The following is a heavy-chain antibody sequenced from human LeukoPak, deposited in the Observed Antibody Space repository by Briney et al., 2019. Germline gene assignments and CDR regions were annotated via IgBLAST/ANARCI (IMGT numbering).Heavy chain of an antibody. CDR2: ISWNSGSI. CDR1: GFTFDDYA. Sequence: GGSLRLSCAASGFTFDDYAMHWVRQAPGKGLEWVSGISWNSGSIGYADSVKGRFTISRDNAKNSLYLQMNSLRAEDTALYYCAKGIAAAGFADAFDIWGQRTMVTVSS. V-gene: IGHV3-9*01. CDR3: AKGIAAAGFADAFDI. D-gene: IGHD6-13*01. J-gene: IGHJ3*02.